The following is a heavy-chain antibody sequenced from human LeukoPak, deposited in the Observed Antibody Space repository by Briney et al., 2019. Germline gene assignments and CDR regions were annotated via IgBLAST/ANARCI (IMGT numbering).Heavy chain of an antibody. CDR2: ISGSGGST. Sequence: GGSLRLSCAASGFTFSSYAMSWVRQAPGKGLEWVSAISGSGGSTYYADSVKGRFTISRDNSKNTLYLQMNSLRAEDTAVYYCAKIVGITETTRSFDFDYWGQGTLVTVSS. CDR3: AKIVGITETTRSFDFDY. V-gene: IGHV3-23*01. D-gene: IGHD1-7*01. CDR1: GFTFSSYA. J-gene: IGHJ4*02.